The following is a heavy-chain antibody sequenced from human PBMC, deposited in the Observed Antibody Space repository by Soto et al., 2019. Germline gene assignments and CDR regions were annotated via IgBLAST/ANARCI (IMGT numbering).Heavy chain of an antibody. D-gene: IGHD3-3*01. CDR3: AKVPITIFGVVGGMDV. CDR1: GFTFSSYA. CDR2: ISGSGGST. V-gene: IGHV3-23*01. J-gene: IGHJ6*02. Sequence: GGSLRLSCAASGFTFSSYAMSWVRQAPGKGLEWVSAISGSGGSTYYADSVKGRFTISRDNSKNTLYLQMNSLRAEDTAVYYCAKVPITIFGVVGGMDVWGQGTTVTVSS.